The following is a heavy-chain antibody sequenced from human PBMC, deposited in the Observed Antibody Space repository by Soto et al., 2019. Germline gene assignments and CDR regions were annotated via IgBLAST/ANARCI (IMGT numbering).Heavy chain of an antibody. CDR3: AAEVRIAAAGAYYYGMDV. CDR2: IVVGSGNT. J-gene: IGHJ6*02. CDR1: GFTFTSSA. D-gene: IGHD6-13*01. V-gene: IGHV1-58*01. Sequence: SVKVSCKASGFTFTSSAVQWVRQARGQRLEWIGWIVVGSGNTNYAQKFRERVTITRDMSTSTAYMELSSLRSEDTAVYYCAAEVRIAAAGAYYYGMDVWGQGTTVTVSS.